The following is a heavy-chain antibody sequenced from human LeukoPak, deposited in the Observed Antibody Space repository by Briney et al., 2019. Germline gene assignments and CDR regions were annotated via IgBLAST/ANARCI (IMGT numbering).Heavy chain of an antibody. CDR3: ARRDSGSYSVY. D-gene: IGHD3-10*01. CDR1: GFTFSSYW. Sequence: GGSLRLSCADSGFTFSSYWMHWVRQAPGKGLVWVSHINTDGSSTSYADSVKGRFTISRDNAKNTLYLQMNSLRPEDTAVYYCARRDSGSYSVYWGQGTLVTVSS. J-gene: IGHJ4*02. CDR2: INTDGSST. V-gene: IGHV3-74*01.